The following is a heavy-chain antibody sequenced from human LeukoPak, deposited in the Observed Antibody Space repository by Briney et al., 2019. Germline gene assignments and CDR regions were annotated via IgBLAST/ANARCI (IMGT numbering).Heavy chain of an antibody. CDR3: CFGVLSSVFFDY. CDR2: ISVGGATA. J-gene: IGHJ4*02. D-gene: IGHD3-3*01. V-gene: IGHV3-23*01. Sequence: GGSLRLSCSTSGFTFPDYALNWVRQAPGKGLVWVSTISVGGATAYYADSVKGRFTTSRDTSKNTLYLYMNSLRAEDTALYYCCFGVLSSVFFDYWGQGTPVTVSS. CDR1: GFTFPDYA.